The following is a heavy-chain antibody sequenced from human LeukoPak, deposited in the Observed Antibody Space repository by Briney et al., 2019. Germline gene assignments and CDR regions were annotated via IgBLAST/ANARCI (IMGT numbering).Heavy chain of an antibody. Sequence: SETLSLTCTVSGGSISSSSYYWGWIRQPPGKGLEWIGSIYYSGSTYYNPSLKSRVTISVDTSKSQFSLKLSSVTAADTAVYYCARSPNTRYCSSTSCYDFDYWGQGTLVTVSS. CDR3: ARSPNTRYCSSTSCYDFDY. J-gene: IGHJ4*02. CDR2: IYYSGST. V-gene: IGHV4-39*01. CDR1: GGSISSSSYY. D-gene: IGHD2-2*01.